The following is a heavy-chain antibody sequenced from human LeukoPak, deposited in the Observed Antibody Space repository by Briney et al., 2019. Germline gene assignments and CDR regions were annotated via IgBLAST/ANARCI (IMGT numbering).Heavy chain of an antibody. CDR2: ISSSSSYT. V-gene: IGHV3-11*03. D-gene: IGHD3-22*01. CDR3: ARTYYYDSSGYSGMDV. Sequence: GGSLRLSCAASGFTFSDYYMSWICQAPGKGLEWVSYISSSSSYTNYADSVKGRFTISRDNAKNSLYLQMNSLRAEDTAVYYCARTYYYDSSGYSGMDVWGQGTTVTVSS. J-gene: IGHJ6*02. CDR1: GFTFSDYY.